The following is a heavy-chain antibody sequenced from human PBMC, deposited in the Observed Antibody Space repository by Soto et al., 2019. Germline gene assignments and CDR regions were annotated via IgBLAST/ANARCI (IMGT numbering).Heavy chain of an antibody. J-gene: IGHJ5*01. Sequence: QVQLVQSGAEEKKPGATVKVSCKASGYTFTSYAMDWVRQAPGQRLEWMGWINAGNGNTKYSQKFQGRVTITRDTSASTAYMELLSLRSEDTAVYYCARGFPLWFDSWGQGTLVTVSS. CDR3: ARGFPLWFDS. D-gene: IGHD3-3*01. CDR2: INAGNGNT. V-gene: IGHV1-3*05. CDR1: GYTFTSYA.